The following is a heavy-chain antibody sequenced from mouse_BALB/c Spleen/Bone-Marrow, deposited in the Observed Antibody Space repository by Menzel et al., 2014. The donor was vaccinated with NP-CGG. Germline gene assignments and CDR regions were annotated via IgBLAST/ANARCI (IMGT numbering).Heavy chain of an antibody. CDR1: GFTFSSYG. J-gene: IGHJ2*01. D-gene: IGHD1-1*01. CDR3: ARERYYGNGRIFEY. Sequence: EVQGVESGGGLVQPGGSLKLSCAAFGFTFSSYGMSWVRQTPDKRLELVATINSNGGSTYYPDSVKGRFTISRDNAKNTLYLQMSSLKSEDAAMYYCARERYYGNGRIFEYWGQGTTLTVSS. CDR2: INSNGGST. V-gene: IGHV5-6-3*01.